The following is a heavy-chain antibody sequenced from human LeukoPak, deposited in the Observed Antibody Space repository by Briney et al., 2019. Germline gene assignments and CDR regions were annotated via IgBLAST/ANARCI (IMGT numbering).Heavy chain of an antibody. V-gene: IGHV3-74*01. CDR3: ARVRGGSGRSYAADAFDI. D-gene: IGHD1-26*01. CDR2: IYNDGSST. Sequence: GGSLRLSCAASGFTFSNYWMHWVRQAPGKGLVWVSRIYNDGSSTSYADSVKGRFTTSRDNAKSTLYLQMNSLRAEDTAVYYCARVRGGSGRSYAADAFDIWGQGTMVTVSS. CDR1: GFTFSNYW. J-gene: IGHJ3*02.